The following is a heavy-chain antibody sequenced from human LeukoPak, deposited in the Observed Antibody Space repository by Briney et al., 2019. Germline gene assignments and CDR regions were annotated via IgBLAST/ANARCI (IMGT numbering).Heavy chain of an antibody. CDR1: GFTFSSYG. D-gene: IGHD5-24*01. J-gene: IGHJ4*02. Sequence: GGSLRLSCAASGFTFSSYGMHWVRQAPGKGLEWVSVIYGGGNIYYADSVKGRFTISRDNSKNTLYLQMNSLRAEDTAVYYCARGAGYNYPYYFDYWGQGTLVTVSS. CDR2: IYGGGNI. CDR3: ARGAGYNYPYYFDY. V-gene: IGHV3-53*01.